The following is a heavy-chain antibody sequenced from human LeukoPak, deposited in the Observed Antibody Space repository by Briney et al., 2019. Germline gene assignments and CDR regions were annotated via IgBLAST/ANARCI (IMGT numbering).Heavy chain of an antibody. J-gene: IGHJ4*02. D-gene: IGHD2-8*01. CDR3: VRVSCTNGVCYGFDY. CDR2: IKQDGSEK. V-gene: IGHV3-7*01. CDR1: GFTFSRYW. Sequence: GGSLRLSCAASGFTFSRYWISWVRQAPGKGLEWVANIKQDGSEKYYVDSVKGRFTISRDNAKNSLYLQMNSLRGKDTAVYYCVRVSCTNGVCYGFDYWGQGTLVTVSS.